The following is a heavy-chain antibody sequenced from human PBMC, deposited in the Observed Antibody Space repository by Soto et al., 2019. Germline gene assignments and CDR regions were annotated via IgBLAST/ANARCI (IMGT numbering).Heavy chain of an antibody. CDR3: ARKYNWNDSDSFDY. V-gene: IGHV1-69*01. J-gene: IGHJ4*02. D-gene: IGHD1-20*01. Sequence: QVQLVQSGAEVKKPGSSVKVSCKASGGTFSSYAISWVRQAPGQGLEWMGGIIPIFGTANYAQKFQGRVTITADDSTSTAYMELSSLRSEDTAVYYCARKYNWNDSDSFDYWGQGTLVTVSS. CDR2: IIPIFGTA. CDR1: GGTFSSYA.